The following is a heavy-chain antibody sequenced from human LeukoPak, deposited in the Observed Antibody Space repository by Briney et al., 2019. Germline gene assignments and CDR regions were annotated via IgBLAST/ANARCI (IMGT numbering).Heavy chain of an antibody. D-gene: IGHD4-17*01. CDR3: ARGATGDYVFYFQH. CDR2: IIPIFGTA. CDR1: GGTFSSYA. J-gene: IGHJ1*01. Sequence: ASVKVSCKASGGTFSSYAISWVRQAPGQGLEWMGGIIPIFGTANYAQKFQGRVTITADESTSTAYMELSSLRSEDTAVYYCARGATGDYVFYFQHWGQGTLVTVSS. V-gene: IGHV1-69*13.